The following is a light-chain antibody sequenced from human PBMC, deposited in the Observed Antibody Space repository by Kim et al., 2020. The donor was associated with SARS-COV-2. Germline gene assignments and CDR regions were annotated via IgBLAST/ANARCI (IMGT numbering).Light chain of an antibody. CDR3: AAWDDRLSGSV. CDR1: TTNVGTKN. V-gene: IGLV1-44*01. CDR2: GND. J-gene: IGLJ2*01. Sequence: RVTLSCSGSTTNVGTKNVIWYKQLPGTAPTLLIFGNDRRPSGVPDRFSGSKSGASASLAISGLQSEDEADYYCAAWDDRLSGSVFGGGTKLTVL.